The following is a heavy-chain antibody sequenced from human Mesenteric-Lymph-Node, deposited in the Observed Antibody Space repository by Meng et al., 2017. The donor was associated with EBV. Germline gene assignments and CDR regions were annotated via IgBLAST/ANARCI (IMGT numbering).Heavy chain of an antibody. J-gene: IGHJ4*02. Sequence: GAVLQTLWASVRVSCSVSGYLLNESTMLWLRQAPGKGFDWMGGFDLERDGTVYAQKFQARVHMTADTSSDIVYLALSSLRSDETAVYYCATGGGGAHDYWGQGTLVTVSS. D-gene: IGHD3-16*01. CDR1: GYLLNEST. CDR2: FDLERDGT. V-gene: IGHV1-24*01. CDR3: ATGGGGAHDY.